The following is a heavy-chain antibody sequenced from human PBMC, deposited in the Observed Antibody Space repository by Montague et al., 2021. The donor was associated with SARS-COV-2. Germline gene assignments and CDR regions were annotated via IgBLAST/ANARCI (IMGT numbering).Heavy chain of an antibody. CDR3: RRVAVAGCPRFDP. J-gene: IGHJ5*02. CDR1: GFSLSTSGMC. D-gene: IGHD6-19*01. CDR2: IDWDDDK. V-gene: IGHV2-70*11. Sequence: PALVKPTQTLTLTCTFSGFSLSTSGMCVSWIRQPPGKALEWLARIDWDDDKYYSTSLKTRLTISKDTSKNQVVLTMTNMDPVDTATYYCRRVAVAGCPRFDPWGQGTLVTVSS.